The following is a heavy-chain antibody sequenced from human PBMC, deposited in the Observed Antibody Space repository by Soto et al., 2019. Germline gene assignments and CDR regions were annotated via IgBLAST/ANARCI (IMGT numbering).Heavy chain of an antibody. V-gene: IGHV4-4*02. D-gene: IGHD4-17*01. CDR2: SHQSGNT. J-gene: IGHJ4*02. Sequence: PSETLSLTCAVSGVSISSHDWWTWVRQPPGKGLEWIGESHQSGNTNYNSSLESRVTISVDKSKNQFSLKLTSVAVADTAVYYCANYPTTVTSDYWGQGTLVTVSS. CDR3: ANYPTTVTSDY. CDR1: GVSISSHDW.